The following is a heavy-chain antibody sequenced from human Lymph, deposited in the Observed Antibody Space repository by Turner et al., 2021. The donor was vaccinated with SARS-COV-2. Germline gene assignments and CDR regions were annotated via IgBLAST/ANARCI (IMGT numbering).Heavy chain of an antibody. CDR1: GVSISSQS. D-gene: IGHD1-1*01. CDR3: ARHQGSTSGYDHGMNV. V-gene: IGHV4-59*08. J-gene: IGHJ6*02. CDR2: FYKIGSI. Sequence: QVQLQESGPGLVRPSETLSLTCTVYGVSISSQSWSWIRQSPGRGLEWIGYFYKIGSIDYNTTLRSRVTISVDTSKNQLSLNLISMTAADTAVYYCARHQGSTSGYDHGMNVWGQGTAVIVSS.